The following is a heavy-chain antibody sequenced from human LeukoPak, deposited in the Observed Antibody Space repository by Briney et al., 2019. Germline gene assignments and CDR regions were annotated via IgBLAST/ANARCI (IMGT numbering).Heavy chain of an antibody. D-gene: IGHD3-10*01. Sequence: ASVKVSCKASGGTFSSYAISWVRQAPGQGLEWMGWISAYNGNTNYAQKLQGRVTMTTDTSTSTAYMELRSLRSDDTAVYYCARDPVLLWFGEYVPFDYWGQGTLVTVSS. CDR2: ISAYNGNT. CDR3: ARDPVLLWFGEYVPFDY. J-gene: IGHJ4*02. CDR1: GGTFSSYA. V-gene: IGHV1-18*01.